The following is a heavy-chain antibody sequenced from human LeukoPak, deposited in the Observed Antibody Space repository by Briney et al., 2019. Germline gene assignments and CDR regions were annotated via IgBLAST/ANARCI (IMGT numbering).Heavy chain of an antibody. V-gene: IGHV1-8*01. CDR2: MNPNSGNT. CDR3: ARGHWSYDSSGYHDY. D-gene: IGHD3-22*01. CDR1: VYTFTRYD. Sequence: ASVKVSCKASVYTFTRYDINWVRQATGQGREWMGWMNPNSGNTGYAQKFQGRVTMTRNTSISTAYMELSSLRSEDTAVYYCARGHWSYDSSGYHDYWGQGTLVTVSS. J-gene: IGHJ4*02.